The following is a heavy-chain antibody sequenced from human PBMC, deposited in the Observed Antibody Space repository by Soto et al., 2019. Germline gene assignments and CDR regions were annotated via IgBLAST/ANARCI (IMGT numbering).Heavy chain of an antibody. CDR3: ATGTFNFDS. CDR2: ISGSGGST. J-gene: IGHJ4*02. CDR1: GFTFSSYA. Sequence: EVQLLDSGGGLVQPGGSLRLSCAASGFTFSSYAMSWVRQAPGKGLEWVSSISGSGGSTYYAESVKGRFIISRDNSKSTLYLQMNSLRAEDTAVYYCATGTFNFDSWGQGTLVTVSS. V-gene: IGHV3-23*01.